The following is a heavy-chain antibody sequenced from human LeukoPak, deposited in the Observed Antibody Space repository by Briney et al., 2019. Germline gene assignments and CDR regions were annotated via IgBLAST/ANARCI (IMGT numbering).Heavy chain of an antibody. CDR3: AHNGWYSIDN. J-gene: IGHJ4*02. D-gene: IGHD6-19*01. CDR1: GGSISRYY. CDR2: VYTSGST. V-gene: IGHV4-4*07. Sequence: SETLSLTCTVSGGSISRYYWSWIRQPAGKGLEWIGRVYTSGSTTYNPSLKSRVTMSIDTSKNQFSLKVSSVTAADTAVYYCAHNGWYSIDNWGQGTLVTVSS.